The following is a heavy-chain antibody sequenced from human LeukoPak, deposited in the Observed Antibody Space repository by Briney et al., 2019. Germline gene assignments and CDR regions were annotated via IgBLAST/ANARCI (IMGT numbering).Heavy chain of an antibody. Sequence: GDSLRLSCAASGFTFTKYWMTWVRQALGKALEWVANIKPDGSGEYYVDSLKGRFTISRDNAENSLFLQMNNLRVDDTAVYYCARSGGYGWDYWGQGAVVTVSS. CDR2: IKPDGSGE. CDR1: GFTFTKYW. D-gene: IGHD5-12*01. J-gene: IGHJ4*02. V-gene: IGHV3-7*01. CDR3: ARSGGYGWDY.